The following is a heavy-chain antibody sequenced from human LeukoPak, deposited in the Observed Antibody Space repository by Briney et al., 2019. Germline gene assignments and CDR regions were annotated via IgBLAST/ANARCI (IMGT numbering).Heavy chain of an antibody. D-gene: IGHD5-12*01. CDR1: GFTFTSYG. Sequence: PGGSLRLSCAASGFTFTSYGMHWVRQAPGKGLEWVAVISYDGSYKYYADSVKGRFTISRDNSMNTLYLQMNSLRTEDTAVYYCAKAPGWLRDFDYWGQGTLVTVSS. CDR2: ISYDGSYK. V-gene: IGHV3-30*18. CDR3: AKAPGWLRDFDY. J-gene: IGHJ4*02.